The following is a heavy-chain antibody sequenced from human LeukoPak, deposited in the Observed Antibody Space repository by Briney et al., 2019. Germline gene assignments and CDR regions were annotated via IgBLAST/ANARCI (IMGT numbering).Heavy chain of an antibody. CDR2: IIPIFGTA. D-gene: IGHD2-21*02. CDR3: ARSPLAYCGGDCYPYYFDY. Sequence: ASVKVSCKASGGTFSSYAISWVRQAPGQGLEWMGGIIPIFGTANYAQKFQGRVTITADESTSTAYIELSSLRSEDTAVYYCARSPLAYCGGDCYPYYFDYWGQGTLVTVSP. CDR1: GGTFSSYA. V-gene: IGHV1-69*01. J-gene: IGHJ4*02.